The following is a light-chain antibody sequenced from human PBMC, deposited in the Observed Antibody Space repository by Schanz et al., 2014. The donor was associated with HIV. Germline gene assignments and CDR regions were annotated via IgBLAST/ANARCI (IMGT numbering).Light chain of an antibody. CDR2: DVS. J-gene: IGLJ3*02. V-gene: IGLV2-11*02. CDR3: SSYTGVTTV. CDR1: SSDIGAYNY. Sequence: QSVLTQPRSVPGSPGQSVTISCTGTSSDIGAYNYISWYQQHPGKAPKLMIYDVSKRPSGVPDRFSGSKSGNTASLTISGLQAEDEADYFCSSYTGVTTVFGGGTKLTVL.